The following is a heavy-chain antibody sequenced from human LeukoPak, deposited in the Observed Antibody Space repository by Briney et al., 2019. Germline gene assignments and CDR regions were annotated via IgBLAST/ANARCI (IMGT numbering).Heavy chain of an antibody. D-gene: IGHD4-23*01. CDR2: ISYDGSNK. J-gene: IGHJ4*02. V-gene: IGHV3-30-3*01. CDR3: ARDPATVVANY. CDR1: GFTFSSYA. Sequence: PGRSQRLSCAASGFTFSSYAMHWVRQAPGKGLEWVAVISYDGSNKYYADSVKGRFTISRDNSKNTLYLQMNSLRAEDTAVYYCARDPATVVANYWGQGTLVTVSS.